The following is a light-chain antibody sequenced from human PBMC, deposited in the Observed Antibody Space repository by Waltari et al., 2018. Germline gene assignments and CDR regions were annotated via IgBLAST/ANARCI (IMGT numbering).Light chain of an antibody. V-gene: IGKV1-5*03. J-gene: IGKJ3*01. CDR1: QRINNW. CDR3: QQYDSYSVTLT. CDR2: KAS. Sequence: DIPLTQSPSPLSAPVRARVTIPFRASQRINNWLAWYQQKPGKAPKLLIYKASTLESGVPSRFSGSGSGTEFTLTISSLQPDDFATYYCQQYDSYSVTLTFGPGTKVDIK.